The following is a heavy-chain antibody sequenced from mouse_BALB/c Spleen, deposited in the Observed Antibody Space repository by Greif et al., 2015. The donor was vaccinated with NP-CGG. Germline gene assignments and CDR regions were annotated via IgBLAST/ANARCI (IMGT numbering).Heavy chain of an antibody. CDR3: ARWGGNYEFAY. J-gene: IGHJ3*01. D-gene: IGHD2-1*01. CDR1: GYAFSSYW. V-gene: IGHV1-80*01. CDR2: IYPGDGDT. Sequence: VKLVESGAELVRPGSSVKISCKASGYAFSSYWMNWVKQRPGQGLEWIGQIYPGDGDTNYNGKFKGKATLTADKSSSTAYMQLSSLTSEDSAVYFCARWGGNYEFAYWGQGTLVTVSA.